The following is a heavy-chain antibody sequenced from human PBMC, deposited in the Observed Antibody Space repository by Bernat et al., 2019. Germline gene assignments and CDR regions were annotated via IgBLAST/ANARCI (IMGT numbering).Heavy chain of an antibody. J-gene: IGHJ4*02. CDR1: GFTFSSYG. V-gene: IGHV3-30*18. CDR3: AKDWRRYYYDSSGFFDY. D-gene: IGHD3-22*01. Sequence: QVQLVESGGGVVQPGRSLRLSCAASGFTFSSYGMHWVRQAPGKGLEWVAVISYDGSNKYYADSVKGRFTISRDNSKNTLYLQMNSLRDEDTAVYYCAKDWRRYYYDSSGFFDYWGQGTLVTVSP. CDR2: ISYDGSNK.